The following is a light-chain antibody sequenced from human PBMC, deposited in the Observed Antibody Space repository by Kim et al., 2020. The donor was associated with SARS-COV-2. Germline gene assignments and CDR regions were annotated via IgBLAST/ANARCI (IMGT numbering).Light chain of an antibody. CDR2: SDR. Sequence: SYELTQPLSVSVDLGQTASINCGGNNIGSKNVHWYQQKPGQAPVLVIYSDRHRPPGIPERFSGSNSGNTGTLTISRAQAGDEADYYCQVWDSSTGVFGGWTQLSVL. CDR3: QVWDSSTGV. V-gene: IGLV3-9*01. CDR1: NIGSKN. J-gene: IGLJ2*01.